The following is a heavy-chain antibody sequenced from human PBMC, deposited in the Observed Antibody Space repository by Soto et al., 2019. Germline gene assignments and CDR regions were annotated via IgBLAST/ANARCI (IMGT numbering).Heavy chain of an antibody. CDR3: ARRGKDYYDSSGYHFDY. CDR1: GGSISSSSYY. D-gene: IGHD3-22*01. J-gene: IGHJ4*02. V-gene: IGHV4-39*01. CDR2: IYYSGST. Sequence: QLQLQESGPGLVKPSETLSLTCTVSGGSISSSSYYWGWIRQPPGKGLEWIGSIYYSGSTYYNPYLKSRVTISVDTSKNQFSLKLSSVTAADTAVYYCARRGKDYYDSSGYHFDYWGQGTLVTVSS.